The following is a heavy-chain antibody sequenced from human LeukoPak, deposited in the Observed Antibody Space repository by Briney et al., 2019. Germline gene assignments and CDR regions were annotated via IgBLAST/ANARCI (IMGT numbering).Heavy chain of an antibody. J-gene: IGHJ4*02. CDR3: AREGGGTDFDY. CDR1: GFTFSSYA. CDR2: ISSNGGST. D-gene: IGHD4-23*01. Sequence: GSLRLSCAASGFTFSSYAMHWVRQAPGKGLEYVSAISSNGGSTYYANSVKGRFTISRDNSKNTLYLQMGSLRAEDMAVYYCAREGGGTDFDYWGQGTLVIVSS. V-gene: IGHV3-64*01.